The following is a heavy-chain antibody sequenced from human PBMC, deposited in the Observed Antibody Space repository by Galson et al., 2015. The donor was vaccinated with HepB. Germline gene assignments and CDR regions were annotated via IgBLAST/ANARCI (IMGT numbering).Heavy chain of an antibody. CDR1: GGSMSAQF. CDR3: AAHSSYIGWSVDY. V-gene: IGHV4-4*07. CDR2: IDTRGTT. Sequence: SESVSLTRTVSGGSMSAQFSAWIRQSAGRGMEWIGRIDTRGTTTYNPSLDSRVTMSLDASMKRFTLMLNSVTAADTAVYSCAAHSSYIGWSVDYWGQGTLVAVSS. D-gene: IGHD6-19*01. J-gene: IGHJ4*02.